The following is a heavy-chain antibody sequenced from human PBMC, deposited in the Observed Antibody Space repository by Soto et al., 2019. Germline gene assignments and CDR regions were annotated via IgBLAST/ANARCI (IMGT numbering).Heavy chain of an antibody. V-gene: IGHV1-18*01. J-gene: IGHJ5*02. CDR1: GYTFTSYG. CDR3: ATGGVYCSGGSCFTNRFDP. Sequence: QVQLVQSGAEVKKPGASVKVSCKSSGYTFTSYGISWVRQATGQGLEWMGWISAYNGNTNYAQKLQGRVTMTTDTSKSTDYMELRSLRSDDTAVYYCATGGVYCSGGSCFTNRFDPWGQGTLVTVSS. D-gene: IGHD2-15*01. CDR2: ISAYNGNT.